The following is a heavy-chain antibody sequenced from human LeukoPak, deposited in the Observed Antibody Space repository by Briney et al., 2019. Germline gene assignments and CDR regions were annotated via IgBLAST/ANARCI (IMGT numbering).Heavy chain of an antibody. J-gene: IGHJ4*02. D-gene: IGHD3-22*01. CDR3: SRGQFRLGQYDSSAFDY. Sequence: SGRSLRLSCAASGFTFRSYDTHWVRQAPGKGLEWVAVISYDGSNKYYADSVKGRFTISRDNSKNTLYLQTNSLRSEDTAVYYCSRGQFRLGQYDSSAFDYWGQGTLVTVSS. V-gene: IGHV3-30*03. CDR1: GFTFRSYD. CDR2: ISYDGSNK.